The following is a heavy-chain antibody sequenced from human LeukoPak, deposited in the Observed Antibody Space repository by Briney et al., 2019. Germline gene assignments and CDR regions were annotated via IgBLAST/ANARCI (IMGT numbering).Heavy chain of an antibody. CDR3: AKDVSGSYFFYY. CDR2: IRYDGSNK. D-gene: IGHD1-26*01. V-gene: IGHV3-30*02. J-gene: IGHJ4*02. Sequence: GGSLRLSCAASGFTFSSYGMHWVRQAPGKGLEWVAFIRYDGSNKYYADSVKGRFTISRDNSKNTLCLQMNSLRAEDTAVYYCAKDVSGSYFFYYWGQGTLVTVSS. CDR1: GFTFSSYG.